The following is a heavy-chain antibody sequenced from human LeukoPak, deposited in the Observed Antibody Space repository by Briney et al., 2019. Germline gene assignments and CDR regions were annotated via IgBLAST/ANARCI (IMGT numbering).Heavy chain of an antibody. CDR1: GFSLSTSGVG. CDR3: AHADTAMVHIDY. Sequence: ESGPTLVNPTQTLTLTCTFSGFSLSTSGVGVDWIRQPPGKALEWLALIYWDDDKRYSPSLKSRLTITKDTSKNQVVLTMTNMDPVDTATYYRAHADTAMVHIDYWGQGTLVTVSS. V-gene: IGHV2-5*02. D-gene: IGHD5-18*01. CDR2: IYWDDDK. J-gene: IGHJ4*02.